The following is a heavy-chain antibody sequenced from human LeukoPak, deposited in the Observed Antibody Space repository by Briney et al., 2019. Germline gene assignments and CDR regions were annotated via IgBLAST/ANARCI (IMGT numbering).Heavy chain of an antibody. V-gene: IGHV1-18*01. J-gene: IGHJ4*02. Sequence: ASVKVSCKASGYTFTSYGISWVRQAPGQGLEWMGWISAYNGNTNYAQKFQGRVTMTEDTSTDTAYMELSSLRSEDTAVYYCATAWYYDILTGWGPYYFDYWGQGTLVTVSS. D-gene: IGHD3-9*01. CDR1: GYTFTSYG. CDR2: ISAYNGNT. CDR3: ATAWYYDILTGWGPYYFDY.